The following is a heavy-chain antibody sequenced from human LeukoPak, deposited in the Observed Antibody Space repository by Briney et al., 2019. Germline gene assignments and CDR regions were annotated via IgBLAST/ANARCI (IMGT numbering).Heavy chain of an antibody. V-gene: IGHV3-23*01. D-gene: IGHD2-15*01. CDR2: ISGSGGST. J-gene: IGHJ5*02. CDR1: GFTFSSYA. CDR3: AKDKRREVASNWFDP. Sequence: GGSLRLSCAASGFTFSSYAMSWVRQAPGKGLEWVSAISGSGGSTYYADSVKGRFTISRDNSKNTLYLQMNSLRAEDTAVYYCAKDKRREVASNWFDPWGQGTLATVSS.